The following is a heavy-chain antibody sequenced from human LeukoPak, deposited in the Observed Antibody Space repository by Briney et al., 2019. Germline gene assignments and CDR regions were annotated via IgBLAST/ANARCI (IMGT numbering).Heavy chain of an antibody. V-gene: IGHV5-51*01. J-gene: IGHJ4*02. CDR1: GYSFTNYW. CDR2: IYPGDSDT. Sequence: GESLKISCKGSGYSFTNYWIGWVRQMPGKGLEWMGIIYPGDSDTKYSPSFQGQVTISADKSISTAYLQWSSLKASDTAMYYCARRGSCSGGNCYEDYWGQGTLVTVSS. D-gene: IGHD2-15*01. CDR3: ARRGSCSGGNCYEDY.